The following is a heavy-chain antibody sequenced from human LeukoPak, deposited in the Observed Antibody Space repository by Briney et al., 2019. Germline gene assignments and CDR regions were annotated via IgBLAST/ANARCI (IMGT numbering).Heavy chain of an antibody. Sequence: GASVKVSCKASGYTFTSYGISWVRQAPGQGLEWMGWINAGNGNTKYSQKFQGRVTITRDTSASTAYMELSSLRSEDTAVYYCARDPVDTAMVFPAWGQGTLVTVSS. D-gene: IGHD5-18*01. CDR2: INAGNGNT. CDR3: ARDPVDTAMVFPA. V-gene: IGHV1-3*01. CDR1: GYTFTSYG. J-gene: IGHJ5*02.